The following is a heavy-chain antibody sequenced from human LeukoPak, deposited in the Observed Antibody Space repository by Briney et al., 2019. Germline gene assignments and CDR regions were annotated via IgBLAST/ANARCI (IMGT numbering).Heavy chain of an antibody. D-gene: IGHD6-19*01. CDR1: GFTFSSYW. J-gene: IGHJ4*02. Sequence: GGSLRLSCAGSGFTFSSYWMSWVRQAPGKGLEWVANVKQDGSEKYYVDSVKGRFTISRDNAKNSLYLQMNSLRAEDTAVYYCARDLGYSSGWALDYWGQGTLVTDSS. V-gene: IGHV3-7*01. CDR3: ARDLGYSSGWALDY. CDR2: VKQDGSEK.